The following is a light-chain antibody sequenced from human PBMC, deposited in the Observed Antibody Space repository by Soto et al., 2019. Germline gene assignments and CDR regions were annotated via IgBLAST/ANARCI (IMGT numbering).Light chain of an antibody. Sequence: ESVLTQSPGTLSLSPGERATLSCRASQSVDSNFLAWYQQKPGQAPRLLIYGASTRAAGVPDRFSGSGSGTDFTLTITRLEPEDFAVYYCQQYDGHFGGGTKVEI. CDR3: QQYDGH. V-gene: IGKV3-20*01. CDR2: GAS. CDR1: QSVDSNF. J-gene: IGKJ4*01.